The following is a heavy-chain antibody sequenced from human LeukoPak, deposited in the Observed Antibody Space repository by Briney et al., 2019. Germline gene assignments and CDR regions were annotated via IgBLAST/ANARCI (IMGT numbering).Heavy chain of an antibody. CDR1: GYTFTSYD. J-gene: IGHJ5*02. V-gene: IGHV1-8*01. CDR2: MNPNSGNT. D-gene: IGHD3-10*01. CDR3: AREQWFGEYNWFDP. Sequence: ASVKVSCKASGYTFTSYDINWVRQATGQGLEWMGWMNPNSGNTGYAQKFQGRVTMTRNTSISTAYMELSSLRSEDTAVYYCAREQWFGEYNWFDPWGQGTLVTVSS.